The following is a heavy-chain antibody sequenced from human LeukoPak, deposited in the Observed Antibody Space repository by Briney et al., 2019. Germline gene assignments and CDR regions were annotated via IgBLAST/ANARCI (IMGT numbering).Heavy chain of an antibody. CDR3: ARGGGTGWYIDY. CDR2: INHSGST. Sequence: SETLSLTCAVYGGPFTDFYWSWIRQPPGKGLEWIGEINHSGSTNYNPSLKSRLTISVDTSKNQLSLMLSTVAAADTAVYYCARGGGTGWYIDYWGPGTLVTVSS. V-gene: IGHV4-34*01. J-gene: IGHJ4*02. CDR1: GGPFTDFY. D-gene: IGHD6-19*01.